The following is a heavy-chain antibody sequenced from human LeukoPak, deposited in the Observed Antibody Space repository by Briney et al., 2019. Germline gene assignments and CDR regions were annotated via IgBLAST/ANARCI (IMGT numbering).Heavy chain of an antibody. CDR1: GFTFSSYA. CDR3: AKAAYYYDSSGYIDY. Sequence: PGGSLRLSCAAPGFTFSSYAMSWVRQAPGKGLEWVSAISGSGGSTYYADSVKGRFTISRDNSKNTLYLQMNSLRAEDTAVYYCAKAAYYYDSSGYIDYWGQGTLVTVSS. D-gene: IGHD3-22*01. CDR2: ISGSGGST. V-gene: IGHV3-23*01. J-gene: IGHJ4*02.